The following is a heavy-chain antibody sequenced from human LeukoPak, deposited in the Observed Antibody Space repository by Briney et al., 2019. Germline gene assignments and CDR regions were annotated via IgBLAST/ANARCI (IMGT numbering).Heavy chain of an antibody. Sequence: SETLSLTCAVYGGSFSGYYWSWIRQPPGKGLEWIGEINHSGSTNYNPSLKSRVTISVDTSKNQFSLKLSSVTAADTAVYYCARGGDSNGYEGRFDPWGQGTLVTVSS. CDR1: GGSFSGYY. CDR2: INHSGST. J-gene: IGHJ5*02. D-gene: IGHD3-22*01. V-gene: IGHV4-34*01. CDR3: ARGGDSNGYEGRFDP.